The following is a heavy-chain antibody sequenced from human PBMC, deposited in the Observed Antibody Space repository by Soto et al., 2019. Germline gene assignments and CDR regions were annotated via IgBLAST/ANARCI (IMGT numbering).Heavy chain of an antibody. D-gene: IGHD2-2*01. CDR2: INPNSGGT. Sequence: GASVNVSCKASGYTFTGYYMHWVRQAPLQVLEWMGWINPNSGGTNYAQKFQGRVTMTRDTSISTAYMELSRLRSDDTAVYYCARDGVVVPAAHYYYYGMDVWGQGNTVTVSS. V-gene: IGHV1-2*02. CDR3: ARDGVVVPAAHYYYYGMDV. J-gene: IGHJ6*02. CDR1: GYTFTGYY.